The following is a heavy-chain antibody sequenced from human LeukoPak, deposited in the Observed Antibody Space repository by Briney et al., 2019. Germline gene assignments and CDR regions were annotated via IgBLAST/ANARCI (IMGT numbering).Heavy chain of an antibody. CDR1: GYTFTSYG. Sequence: GASVKVSCKASGYTFTSYGISWVRQAPGQGLEWMGWISAYNGNTNYAQKLQGRVTMTRDMSTSTVYMELSSLRPEDTAVYYCARDHGDYDYVWGSYRPSRLNYFDYWGQGTLVTVSS. CDR3: ARDHGDYDYVWGSYRPSRLNYFDY. D-gene: IGHD3-16*02. CDR2: ISAYNGNT. V-gene: IGHV1-18*01. J-gene: IGHJ4*02.